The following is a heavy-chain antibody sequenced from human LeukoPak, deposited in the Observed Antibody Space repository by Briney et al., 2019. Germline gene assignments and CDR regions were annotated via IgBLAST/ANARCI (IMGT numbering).Heavy chain of an antibody. Sequence: PSGTLSLTCAVSGGSISSSNWWSWARPPPGKGLEWIGEIYHSGSTNYNPSLKSRVTISVDKSKNQFSLKLSSVTAADTAIYYCARDRYDNSGYSHPPYFDFWGQGALVTVSS. J-gene: IGHJ4*02. D-gene: IGHD3-22*01. CDR3: ARDRYDNSGYSHPPYFDF. CDR1: GGSISSSNW. V-gene: IGHV4-4*02. CDR2: IYHSGST.